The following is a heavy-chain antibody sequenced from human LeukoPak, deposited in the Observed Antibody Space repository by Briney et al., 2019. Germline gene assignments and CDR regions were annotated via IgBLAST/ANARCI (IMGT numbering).Heavy chain of an antibody. CDR3: AADPPSSGWGRDAFDI. J-gene: IGHJ3*02. D-gene: IGHD6-19*01. V-gene: IGHV1-58*01. Sequence: SVKVSCKASGFTFTSSAVQWVRQARGQRLEWIGWIVVGSGNTNYAQRFQERVTITRDMSTSTAYMELSSLRSEDTAVYYCAADPPSSGWGRDAFDIWGQGTMVTVSS. CDR1: GFTFTSSA. CDR2: IVVGSGNT.